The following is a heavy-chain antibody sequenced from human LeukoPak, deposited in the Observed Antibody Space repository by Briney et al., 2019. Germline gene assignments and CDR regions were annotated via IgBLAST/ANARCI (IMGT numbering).Heavy chain of an antibody. V-gene: IGHV1-18*01. Sequence: GASVKVSCKASGYTFVSYGISWVRQAPGQGLEWMGWISVNNGNAKYAQKIQDRVTMTTDTSTSTAYMELRSLRSDDTAVYYCAKDRGHIYYGWGIKIDSWGQGTLVTVSS. CDR2: ISVNNGNA. J-gene: IGHJ5*01. CDR1: GYTFVSYG. CDR3: AKDRGHIYYGWGIKIDS. D-gene: IGHD3-10*01.